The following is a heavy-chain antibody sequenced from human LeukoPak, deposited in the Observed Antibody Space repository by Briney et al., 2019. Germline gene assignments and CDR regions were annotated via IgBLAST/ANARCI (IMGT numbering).Heavy chain of an antibody. J-gene: IGHJ4*02. CDR3: ASQYSGYDLRLGY. Sequence: GGSLRLSCAASGFTFSSYWMSWVRQAPGKGLEWVANIKQDGSEKYYVDSVKGRFTISRDNAKNSLYLQMNSLRAEDTAVYYCASQYSGYDLRLGYWGQGTLVTVSS. CDR1: GFTFSSYW. V-gene: IGHV3-7*01. D-gene: IGHD5-12*01. CDR2: IKQDGSEK.